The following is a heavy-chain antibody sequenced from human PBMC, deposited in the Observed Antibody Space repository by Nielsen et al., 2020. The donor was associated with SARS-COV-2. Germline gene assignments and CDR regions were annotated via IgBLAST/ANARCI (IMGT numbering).Heavy chain of an antibody. Sequence: GESLKISCTASGFTFSGYEMNWVRQAPGKGLEWVSYISTSGYTKYYADSVKGRFTISRDNSKNILYLQMNNLRAEDTAVYYCVKDGAYYGVRGVVHFGYGGRGNLVTVSS. CDR2: ISTSGYTK. CDR3: VKDGAYYGVRGVVHFGY. V-gene: IGHV3-48*03. J-gene: IGHJ4*02. CDR1: GFTFSGYE. D-gene: IGHD3-10*01.